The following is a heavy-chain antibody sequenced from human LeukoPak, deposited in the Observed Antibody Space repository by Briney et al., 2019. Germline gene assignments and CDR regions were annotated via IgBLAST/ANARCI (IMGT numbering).Heavy chain of an antibody. D-gene: IGHD1-14*01. V-gene: IGHV3-33*01. J-gene: IGHJ5*02. CDR3: ARGDSGLRGNPNFFDP. CDR2: IWSDGSDK. Sequence: GRPLRLSCEASGFTFSNYAMHWVRQAPGKGLEWVAVIWSDGSDKYYGDSVKGRFTISRDNSKSTLYLQMNSLRVEDTALYYCARGDSGLRGNPNFFDPWGQGTLVTVSS. CDR1: GFTFSNYA.